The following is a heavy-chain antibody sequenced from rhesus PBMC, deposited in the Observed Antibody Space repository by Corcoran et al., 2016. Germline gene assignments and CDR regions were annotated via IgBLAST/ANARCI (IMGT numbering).Heavy chain of an antibody. CDR3: AKRCYSGYSLLNDAFDF. J-gene: IGHJ3*01. D-gene: IGHD5-24*01. CDR1: GFTFSSYG. CDR2: ISNGGCST. Sequence: EVQLVESGGGLVQPGGSLRLSCAASGFTFSSYGMSWVRQAPGKGLDWVSYISNGGCSTYYADPVKGRITRSRENSKNTLSLQMNSLRAEDTAVYYCAKRCYSGYSLLNDAFDFWGQGLRVTVSS. V-gene: IGHV3S5*01.